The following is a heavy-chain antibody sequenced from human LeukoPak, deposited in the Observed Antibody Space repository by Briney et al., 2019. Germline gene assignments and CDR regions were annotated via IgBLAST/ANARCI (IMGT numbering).Heavy chain of an antibody. CDR2: ISGYNGNT. J-gene: IGHJ3*02. V-gene: IGHV1-18*01. Sequence: ASVKVSCTASGYTFTSYGISWVRQAPGQGPEWMGWISGYNGNTEQSQRLQGRITMTTDTLTSTAFMELRSLRSDDTAVYYCARDRYFFDSSGYFYLEAFDIWGQGTMVTVSS. D-gene: IGHD3-22*01. CDR3: ARDRYFFDSSGYFYLEAFDI. CDR1: GYTFTSYG.